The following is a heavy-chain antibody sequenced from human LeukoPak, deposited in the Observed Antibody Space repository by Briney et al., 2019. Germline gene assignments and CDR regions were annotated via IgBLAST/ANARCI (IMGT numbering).Heavy chain of an antibody. D-gene: IGHD3-22*01. CDR3: ARDRYYYDSSGYLYYYYGMDV. Sequence: GGSLRLSCAASGFTVSSNYMSWVRQAPGKGLEWVSVIYSGGSRYYADSVKGRFTISRDNCKNTLYLQMNSLRAEDTAVYYCARDRYYYDSSGYLYYYYGMDVWGQGTTVTVSS. CDR1: GFTVSSNY. J-gene: IGHJ6*02. CDR2: IYSGGSR. V-gene: IGHV3-53*01.